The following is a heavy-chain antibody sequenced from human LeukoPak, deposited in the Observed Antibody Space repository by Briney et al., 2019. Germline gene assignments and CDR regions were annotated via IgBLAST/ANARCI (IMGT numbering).Heavy chain of an antibody. Sequence: GASLRLSCAASGFTFSSYAMSWVRQAPGKGLEWVSAISGSGGSTYYADSVKGRLTISRDNSKNTLYLQMNSLRAEDTAVYYCAKDGVAAPPFDYWGQGTLVTVSS. CDR2: ISGSGGST. CDR3: AKDGVAAPPFDY. J-gene: IGHJ4*02. V-gene: IGHV3-23*01. D-gene: IGHD6-13*01. CDR1: GFTFSSYA.